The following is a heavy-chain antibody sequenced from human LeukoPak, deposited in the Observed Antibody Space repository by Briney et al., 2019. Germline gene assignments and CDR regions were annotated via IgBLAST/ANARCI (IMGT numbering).Heavy chain of an antibody. CDR3: ARGTYYPRTDAFDI. J-gene: IGHJ3*02. D-gene: IGHD3-10*01. CDR2: IYTSGST. V-gene: IGHV4-61*02. Sequence: SQTLSLTCTVSGGSISSGSYYWSWIRQPAGKGLEWIGRIYTSGSTNYNPSLKGRVTISVDTSKNQFSLKLSSVTAADTAVYYCARGTYYPRTDAFDIWGQGTMVTVSS. CDR1: GGSISSGSYY.